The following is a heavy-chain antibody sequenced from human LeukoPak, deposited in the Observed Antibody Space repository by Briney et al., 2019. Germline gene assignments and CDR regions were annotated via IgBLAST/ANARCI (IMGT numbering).Heavy chain of an antibody. V-gene: IGHV4-34*01. D-gene: IGHD3-3*01. CDR2: INHSGST. J-gene: IGHJ6*02. CDR1: GGSFSGYY. Sequence: KTSETLSLTCAVYGGSFSGYYWSWIRQPPGKGLEWIGEINHSGSTNYNPSLKSRVTISVDTSKNQFSLKLSSVTAADTAVYYCARGGGYYDFWSGYLNYYYGMDVWGQGTTVTVS. CDR3: ARGGGYYDFWSGYLNYYYGMDV.